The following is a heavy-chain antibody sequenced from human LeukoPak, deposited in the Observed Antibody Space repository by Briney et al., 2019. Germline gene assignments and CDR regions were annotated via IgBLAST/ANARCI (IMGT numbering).Heavy chain of an antibody. D-gene: IGHD1-7*01. CDR1: GGSFSGYY. Sequence: SETLSLACAVYGGSFSGYYWSWIRQPPGKGLEWIGEINHSGSTNYNPSLKSRVTISVDTSKNQFSLKLSSVTAADTAVYYCARVLELELGIDYWGQGTLVTVSS. CDR3: ARVLELELGIDY. CDR2: INHSGST. V-gene: IGHV4-34*01. J-gene: IGHJ4*02.